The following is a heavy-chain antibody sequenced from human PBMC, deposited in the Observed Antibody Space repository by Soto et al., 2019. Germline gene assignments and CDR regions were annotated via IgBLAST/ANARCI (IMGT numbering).Heavy chain of an antibody. V-gene: IGHV4-39*01. J-gene: IGHJ4*02. D-gene: IGHD3-9*01. CDR3: ARHIFLEYYEMLTGPGAIDS. CDR1: GDSITSSGFS. Sequence: KTSETLSLTCSVSGDSITSSGFSWGWIRQPPGKGLDWIGSVYFSGNTYYNPSLKSRATISVDTSQNQFSLRLTSVTAADTAAYFCARHIFLEYYEMLTGPGAIDSWGQGTLVTVSS. CDR2: VYFSGNT.